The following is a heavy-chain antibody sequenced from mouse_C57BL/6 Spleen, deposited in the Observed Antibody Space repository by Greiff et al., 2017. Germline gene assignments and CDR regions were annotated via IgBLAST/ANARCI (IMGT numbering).Heavy chain of an antibody. CDR1: GFNIKNSY. Sequence: VQGVESVAELVRPGASVKLSCTASGFNIKNSYMHWVKQRPEQGLEWIGRIYPANGNTNYAPKFKGKATITVDPSSNTAYMQLSRLTSGDTAIYYGAPYYCGSSYGYFDVWGTGTTVTVSS. D-gene: IGHD1-1*01. CDR3: APYYCGSSYGYFDV. J-gene: IGHJ1*03. CDR2: IYPANGNT. V-gene: IGHV14-3*01.